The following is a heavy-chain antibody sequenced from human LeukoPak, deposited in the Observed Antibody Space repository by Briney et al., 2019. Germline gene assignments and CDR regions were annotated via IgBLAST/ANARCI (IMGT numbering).Heavy chain of an antibody. V-gene: IGHV3-21*01. J-gene: IGHJ4*02. CDR3: ARDLQRPLWFGELEDY. CDR1: GFTFSSYW. Sequence: PGGSLRLSCAASGFTFSSYWMSWVRQAPGKGLEWVSSISSSSSCIYYADSVKGRFTISRDNAKNSLYLQMNSLRAEDTAVYYCARDLQRPLWFGELEDYWGQGTLVTVSS. CDR2: ISSSSSCI. D-gene: IGHD3-10*01.